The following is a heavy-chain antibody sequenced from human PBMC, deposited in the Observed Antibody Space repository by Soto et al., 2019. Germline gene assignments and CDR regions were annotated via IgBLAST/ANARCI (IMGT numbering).Heavy chain of an antibody. CDR3: AAAVARGWFDP. CDR1: GGSFSGYY. D-gene: IGHD6-19*01. Sequence: QVQLQQWGAGLLKPSETLSLTCAIYGGSFSGYYWSWIRQPPGKGLEWIGEINHSGSTSYNPSLTGRVAMSVDPSQNQCSQRRSSVTAADMAVYLRAAAVARGWFDPWGQGTLVTVSS. V-gene: IGHV4-34*02. CDR2: INHSGST. J-gene: IGHJ5*02.